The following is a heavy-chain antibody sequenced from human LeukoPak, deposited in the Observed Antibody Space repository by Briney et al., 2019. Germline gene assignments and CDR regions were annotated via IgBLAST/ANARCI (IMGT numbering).Heavy chain of an antibody. Sequence: PGGSLRLSCVASGFTFSDHYMDWVRQAPGKGLEWVSAISGSGGSTYYADSVKGRFTISRDNSKNTLSLQMNSLRAEDTAVYYCAKRNGGSIYDYWGQGTLVTVSS. CDR3: AKRNGGSIYDY. J-gene: IGHJ4*02. CDR1: GFTFSDHY. V-gene: IGHV3-23*01. D-gene: IGHD2/OR15-2a*01. CDR2: ISGSGGST.